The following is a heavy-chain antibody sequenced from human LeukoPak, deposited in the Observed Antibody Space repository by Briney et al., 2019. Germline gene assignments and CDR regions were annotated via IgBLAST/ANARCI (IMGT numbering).Heavy chain of an antibody. Sequence: GGSLRLSCAASGFTFSSYGMHWVRQAPGKGLEWVAFIRYDGSNKYYADSVKGRFTISRDNSKNTLYLQMNGLRAEDTAVYYCARGPRYSSGWYSSILEYFDYWGQGTLVTVSS. D-gene: IGHD6-19*01. CDR2: IRYDGSNK. V-gene: IGHV3-30*02. CDR3: ARGPRYSSGWYSSILEYFDY. CDR1: GFTFSSYG. J-gene: IGHJ4*02.